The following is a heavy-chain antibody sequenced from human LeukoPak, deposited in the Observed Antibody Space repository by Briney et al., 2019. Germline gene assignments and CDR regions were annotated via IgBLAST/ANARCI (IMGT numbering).Heavy chain of an antibody. CDR1: GFTFSSYA. J-gene: IGHJ4*02. Sequence: PGGSLRLSCAASGFTFSSYAMSWVRRAPGKGLEWVSAISGSGGTTYYEDSVKGRFTISRDNSKNTLYLQMNSLRAEDTAVYYCAKMTSVIRSPYYFDYWGQGTLVTVSS. D-gene: IGHD4-17*01. CDR3: AKMTSVIRSPYYFDY. V-gene: IGHV3-23*01. CDR2: ISGSGGTT.